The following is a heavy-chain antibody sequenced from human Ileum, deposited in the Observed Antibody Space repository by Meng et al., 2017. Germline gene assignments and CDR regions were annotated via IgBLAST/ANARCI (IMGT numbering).Heavy chain of an antibody. CDR2: INPNNGGT. CDR1: GYIFTGYY. V-gene: IGHV1-2*02. CDR3: ASRANYDFWSGYFAPLGY. Sequence: QVPWVRSGDEVQTPGATVKVSCKASGYIFTGYYIHWVRQAPGQGLEWMGWINPNNGGTNYAQKFQGRVTMTRDTSITTAYMELSRLSSDDTAVYYCASRANYDFWSGYFAPLGYWGQGTLVTVSS. J-gene: IGHJ4*02. D-gene: IGHD3-3*01.